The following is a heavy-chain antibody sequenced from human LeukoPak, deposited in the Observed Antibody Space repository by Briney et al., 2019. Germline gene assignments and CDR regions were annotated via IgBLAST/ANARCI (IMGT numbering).Heavy chain of an antibody. D-gene: IGHD6-13*01. CDR1: GFLLTDYG. CDR2: ISYDESDK. CDR3: AKDRSNTWSFDS. V-gene: IGHV3-30*18. J-gene: IGHJ4*02. Sequence: GGSLRLSCAASGFLLTDYGMHWVRQAPGKGLEWLSMISYDESDKFYEDSVRGRFTISRDTSRNTLYLQMYSLRVEDTAVYFCAKDRSNTWSFDSWGQGTLVTVSS.